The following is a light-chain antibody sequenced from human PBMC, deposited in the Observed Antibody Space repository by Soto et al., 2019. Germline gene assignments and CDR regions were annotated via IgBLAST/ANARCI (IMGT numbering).Light chain of an antibody. J-gene: IGLJ1*01. CDR1: SSTVGGFNV. CDR3: CSYVGATTYV. CDR2: EGI. Sequence: HSPLTQPASAPGSPGQSITISCIGTSSTVGGFNVLSWYQQHPGRAPKVIIYEGIKRPSGVCNRFSGANSGRTATLTISGLQGEDEADYYCCSYVGATTYVFGTGTKVTVL. V-gene: IGLV2-23*01.